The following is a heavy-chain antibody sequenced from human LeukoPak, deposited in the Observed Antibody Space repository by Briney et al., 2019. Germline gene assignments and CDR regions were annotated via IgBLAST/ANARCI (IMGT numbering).Heavy chain of an antibody. CDR2: INPNSGGT. Sequence: ASVKVSCKASGYTFTGYYMHWVRQAPGQGLEWMGWINPNSGGTNYAQKFQGRVTMTRDTSISTAYMELSRLRSDDTAVYYCARDQYCSSTSCYPHNWIDPWGQGTLVTVSS. D-gene: IGHD2-2*01. V-gene: IGHV1-2*02. CDR3: ARDQYCSSTSCYPHNWIDP. J-gene: IGHJ5*02. CDR1: GYTFTGYY.